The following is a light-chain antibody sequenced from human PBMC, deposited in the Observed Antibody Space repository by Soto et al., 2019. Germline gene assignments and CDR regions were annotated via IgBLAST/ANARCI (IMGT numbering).Light chain of an antibody. CDR3: QQYGSSPVT. CDR2: DAS. J-gene: IGKJ1*01. Sequence: EIVLTQSPGTLSVSPGERATLSCRASQSVSSNLAWHQQKPGLAPRVLIYDASSRATGIPDRFSGSGSGTDFTLTISRLEPEDFAVYYCQQYGSSPVTFGQGTKVDIK. V-gene: IGKV3D-20*01. CDR1: QSVSSN.